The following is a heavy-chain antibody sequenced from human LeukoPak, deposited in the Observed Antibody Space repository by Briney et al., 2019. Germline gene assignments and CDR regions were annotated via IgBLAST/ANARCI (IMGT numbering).Heavy chain of an antibody. CDR2: IYSGGST. V-gene: IGHV3-53*01. D-gene: IGHD1-26*01. J-gene: IGHJ4*02. CDR3: ASSSGSYFTADY. Sequence: GGSLRLSCAASGLTFSSNAMSWVRQAPGRGLEWVSVIYSGGSTYYADSVKGRFTISRDNSKNTLYLQMNSLRAEDTAVYYCASSSGSYFTADYWGQGTLVTVSS. CDR1: GLTFSSNA.